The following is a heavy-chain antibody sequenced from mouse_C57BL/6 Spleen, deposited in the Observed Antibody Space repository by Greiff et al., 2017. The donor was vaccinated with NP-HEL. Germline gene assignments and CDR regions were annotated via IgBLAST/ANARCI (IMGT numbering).Heavy chain of an antibody. V-gene: IGHV14-3*01. Sequence: VQLKESVAELVRPGASVKLSCTASGFNIKNTYMHWVKQRPEQGLEWIGRIDPANGNTKYAPKFQGKATITADTSANTAYLQLSSLTSEDTAIYYCASGRVYYDYDGFAYWGQGTLVTVSA. CDR3: ASGRVYYDYDGFAY. J-gene: IGHJ3*01. D-gene: IGHD2-4*01. CDR2: IDPANGNT. CDR1: GFNIKNTY.